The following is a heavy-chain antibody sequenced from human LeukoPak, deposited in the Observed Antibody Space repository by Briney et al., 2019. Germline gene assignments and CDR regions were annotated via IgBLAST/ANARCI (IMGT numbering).Heavy chain of an antibody. Sequence: GASVKVSCKASGGTFSSYVISWVRQAPGQGLEWMGGIIHIFGTAYYAQKVQGRVTIPADESTSTAYMELSSLRSEDTAVYYCARAEDCSSTSCYKYSFGAFDIWGQGTMVTVSS. CDR3: ARAEDCSSTSCYKYSFGAFDI. J-gene: IGHJ3*02. V-gene: IGHV1-69*13. CDR2: IIHIFGTA. D-gene: IGHD2-2*02. CDR1: GGTFSSYV.